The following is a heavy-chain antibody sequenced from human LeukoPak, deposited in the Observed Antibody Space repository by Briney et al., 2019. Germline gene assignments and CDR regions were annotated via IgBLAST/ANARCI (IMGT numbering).Heavy chain of an antibody. D-gene: IGHD3-9*01. Sequence: ASVKVSCRTSGYTFTSYYMHWVRQAPGQGLEWMGGIIPIFGTANYAQKFQGRVTITADESTSTAYMELSSLRSEDTAVYYCATTSTHYDILTGQFDYWGQGTLVTVSS. V-gene: IGHV1-69*13. CDR1: GYTFTSYY. J-gene: IGHJ4*02. CDR2: IIPIFGTA. CDR3: ATTSTHYDILTGQFDY.